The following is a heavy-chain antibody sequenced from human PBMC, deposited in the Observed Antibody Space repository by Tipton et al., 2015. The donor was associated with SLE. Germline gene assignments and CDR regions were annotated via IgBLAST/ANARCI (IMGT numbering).Heavy chain of an antibody. V-gene: IGHV4-39*07. J-gene: IGHJ4*02. CDR2: INRSEIT. Sequence: GLVKPSETLSLTCTVSGGSFISTSHFWSWIRQAPGQGLEWIGEINRSEITNYIPSLKSRVTISVDTSKNQFSLKLSSVTAADTAVYYCARDEYRYDATGYHLLGHFDFWGQGTLVTVSS. CDR1: GGSFISTSHF. CDR3: ARDEYRYDATGYHLLGHFDF. D-gene: IGHD3-22*01.